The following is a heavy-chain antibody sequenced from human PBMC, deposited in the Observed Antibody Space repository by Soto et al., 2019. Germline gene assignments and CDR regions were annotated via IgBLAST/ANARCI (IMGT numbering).Heavy chain of an antibody. Sequence: EVQLVESGGGLVQPGGSLRLSCAGSGFTFSSYWMSWVRRTPDKGLEWVAKIKQDGSAKSYVDSVKGRFTISRDNARNSLPLQRDSLRAEDTAVYYCVRAPREDTGYEYYFDYWGQGNLVTVSS. D-gene: IGHD5-12*01. CDR1: GFTFSSYW. J-gene: IGHJ4*02. CDR3: VRAPREDTGYEYYFDY. CDR2: IKQDGSAK. V-gene: IGHV3-7*01.